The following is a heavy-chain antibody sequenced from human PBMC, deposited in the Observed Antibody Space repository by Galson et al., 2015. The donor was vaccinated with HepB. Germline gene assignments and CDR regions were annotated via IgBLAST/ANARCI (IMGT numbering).Heavy chain of an antibody. V-gene: IGHV3-53*01. D-gene: IGHD3-10*01. J-gene: IGHJ4*02. Sequence: SLRLSCAASGITVSSNYMSRVNQAPAMGLEWVSVTYSCGSTYYAECVKGRFTISRDNSKNTLYLQMNSMRAEHTVVYYCAKKALWFGETEYYFYYWVQGSLVTVSS. CDR3: AKKALWFGETEYYFYY. CDR1: GITVSSNY. CDR2: TYSCGST.